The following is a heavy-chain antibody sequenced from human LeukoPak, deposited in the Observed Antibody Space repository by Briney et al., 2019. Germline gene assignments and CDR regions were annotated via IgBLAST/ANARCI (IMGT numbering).Heavy chain of an antibody. CDR3: ARSSAIAAAGTLDY. D-gene: IGHD6-13*01. J-gene: IGHJ4*02. CDR2: ISAYNGNT. CDR1: GYTCTSYG. Sequence: ASVKVSCKASGYTCTSYGISWVLQATGQGLEGMGWISAYNGNTNYAQKLQGRVTMTTDTSTSTAYMELRSLRSDDTAVYYCARSSAIAAAGTLDYWGQGTLVTVSS. V-gene: IGHV1-18*01.